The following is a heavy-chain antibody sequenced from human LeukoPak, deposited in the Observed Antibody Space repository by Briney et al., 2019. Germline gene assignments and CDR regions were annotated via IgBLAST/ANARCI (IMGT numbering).Heavy chain of an antibody. Sequence: PSETLSLTCTVSGGSVSSSTYYWGWIRQPPGKGLEWIGSIFFSVNTYYNPSLKSRVTISVDTSRNQFSLRLSSVTAADTAVYYCAPGSTYGNRGSWFDPWGQGTLVTVSS. CDR1: GGSVSSSTYY. D-gene: IGHD1-1*01. J-gene: IGHJ5*02. V-gene: IGHV4-39*01. CDR2: IFFSVNT. CDR3: APGSTYGNRGSWFDP.